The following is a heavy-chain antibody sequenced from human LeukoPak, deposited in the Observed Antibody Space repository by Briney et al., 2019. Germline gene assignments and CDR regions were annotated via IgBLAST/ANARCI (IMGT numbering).Heavy chain of an antibody. Sequence: PSETLSLTCSVSGASITNYYWSWIRQAPGKGLEWIGYIYYSGNTNTHNPSLKSRATISLYTSRKYFSLELRSVTAADTAVYYCARGGSYGAYLDYGGQGALVIVSS. CDR2: IYYSGNT. CDR3: ARGGSYGAYLDY. CDR1: GASITNYY. V-gene: IGHV4-59*01. J-gene: IGHJ4*02. D-gene: IGHD1-26*01.